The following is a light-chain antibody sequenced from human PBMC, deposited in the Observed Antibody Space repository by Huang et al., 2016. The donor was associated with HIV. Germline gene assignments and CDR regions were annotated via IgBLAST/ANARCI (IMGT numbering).Light chain of an antibody. CDR1: QDIYNH. Sequence: DIRMTQSPSSLSASVGDRVTITCRASQDIYNHLAWFQQKEGKVPNLLIYAASTLQSGVASRFSGGGSETDFTLTISGLQPEDAATYYCQSYDGAPRITFGGGTRVEIK. CDR2: AAS. CDR3: QSYDGAPRIT. J-gene: IGKJ4*01. V-gene: IGKV1-27*01.